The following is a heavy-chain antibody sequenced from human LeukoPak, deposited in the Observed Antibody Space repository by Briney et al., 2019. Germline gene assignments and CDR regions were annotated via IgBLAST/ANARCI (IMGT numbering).Heavy chain of an antibody. J-gene: IGHJ4*02. D-gene: IGHD4-17*01. CDR1: GYTFTGYY. CDR3: AREGLRDYVMTGADY. CDR2: INPNSGGT. Sequence: ASVKVSCKAPGYTFTGYYIHWVRQAPGQGLEWMGRINPNSGGTNFARKFQGRVTMTRDMFISTVYLELNRLRSDDTAMYYCAREGLRDYVMTGADYWGQGTLVTVSS. V-gene: IGHV1-2*06.